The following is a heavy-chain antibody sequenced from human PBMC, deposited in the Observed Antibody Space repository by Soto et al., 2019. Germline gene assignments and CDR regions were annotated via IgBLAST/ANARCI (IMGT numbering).Heavy chain of an antibody. D-gene: IGHD6-19*01. CDR2: IYHSGST. Sequence: SETLSLTCAVSGGSISSSNWWSWVRQPPGKGLEWIGEIYHSGSTNYNPSLKSRVTISVDKSKNQFSLKLSSVTAADTAVYYCARDPWIIGAVAGSRNFDYWGQGTLVTVSS. CDR1: GGSISSSNW. CDR3: ARDPWIIGAVAGSRNFDY. J-gene: IGHJ4*02. V-gene: IGHV4-4*02.